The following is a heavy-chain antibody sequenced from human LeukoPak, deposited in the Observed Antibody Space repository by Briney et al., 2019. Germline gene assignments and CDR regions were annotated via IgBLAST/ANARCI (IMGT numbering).Heavy chain of an antibody. CDR1: GFTFRSYG. CDR2: ISSSSSYI. CDR3: AKDDPPGSGGSCFDY. V-gene: IGHV3-21*04. D-gene: IGHD2-15*01. J-gene: IGHJ4*02. Sequence: AGGSLRLSXAASGFTFRSYGMNWVRQAPGKGLEWVSSISSSSSYIYYADSVKGRFTISRDNSKNTLYLQMNSLRAEDTAVYYCAKDDPPGSGGSCFDYWGQGTPVTVSS.